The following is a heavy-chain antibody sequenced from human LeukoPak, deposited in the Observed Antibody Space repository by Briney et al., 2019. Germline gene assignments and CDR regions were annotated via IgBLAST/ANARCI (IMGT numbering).Heavy chain of an antibody. CDR2: VYYSGST. V-gene: IGHV4-59*12. CDR3: ARENSGWYTYWYYYMDV. CDR1: GDFITAYY. Sequence: SEALSLTCTVSGDFITAYYWSWIRQPPGKGLEWIGYVYYSGSTEYNPSPKSRVTMSVDTSKNQFSLKLTSVTAADTALYYCARENSGWYTYWYYYMDVWGKGTTVTISS. J-gene: IGHJ6*03. D-gene: IGHD6-19*01.